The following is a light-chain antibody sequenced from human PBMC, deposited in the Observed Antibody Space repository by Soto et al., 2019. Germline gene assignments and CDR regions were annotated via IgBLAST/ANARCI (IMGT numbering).Light chain of an antibody. J-gene: IGKJ1*01. CDR2: GAY. CDR1: QDISNS. Sequence: AIQMTQSPSSLSASVGDRVTITCRASQDISNSLGWDPQKPGKAPKLLIYGAYNLHRGVPSRFSGSGSGTDFTLTISSLQTEDFAAYYCLQDYNYPRTFGQGTKVDFK. V-gene: IGKV1-6*01. CDR3: LQDYNYPRT.